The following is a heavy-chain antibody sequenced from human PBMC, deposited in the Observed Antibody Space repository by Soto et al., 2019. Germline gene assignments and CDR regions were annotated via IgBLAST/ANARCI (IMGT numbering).Heavy chain of an antibody. J-gene: IGHJ6*02. CDR3: ARGSWFGDLGNFDYGMYV. V-gene: IGHV1-8*01. Sequence: QVQLVQSGAEVKKPGASVKVSCKASGYTLTSYDINWVRQATGQGLEWMGWMNPNSGDRGYAQKFQGRVTMTGNTSISTAYMELRSLRSEDTAVYYCARGSWFGDLGNFDYGMYVSGQGTTVTVSS. CDR1: GYTLTSYD. CDR2: MNPNSGDR. D-gene: IGHD3-10*01.